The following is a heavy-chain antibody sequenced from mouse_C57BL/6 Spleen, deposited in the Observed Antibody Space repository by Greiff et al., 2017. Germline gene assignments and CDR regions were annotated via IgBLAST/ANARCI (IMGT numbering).Heavy chain of an antibody. CDR1: GYSFTGYY. J-gene: IGHJ2*01. CDR3: GKEGNDYDDY. V-gene: IGHV1-42*01. CDR2: INPSTGGT. Sequence: VQLQQSGPELVKPGASVKISCKASGYSFTGYYMNWVKQSPEKSLEWIGEINPSTGGTTYNQKFKAKATLTVDKSSSTAYMQLKSLTSEDSAVYYCGKEGNDYDDYWGQGTTLTVSS. D-gene: IGHD2-4*01.